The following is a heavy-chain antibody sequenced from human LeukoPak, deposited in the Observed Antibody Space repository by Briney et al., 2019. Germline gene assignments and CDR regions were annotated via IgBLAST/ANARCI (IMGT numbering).Heavy chain of an antibody. Sequence: GGSLRLSCAASGFTFSSYEMNWVRQAPGKGLEWVSYISSSGSTIYYADSVKGRFTISRDNAKNSLYLQMNSLRAEDTAVYYCARAPVYGDAFDIWGQGTMVTVSS. V-gene: IGHV3-48*03. CDR1: GFTFSSYE. CDR3: ARAPVYGDAFDI. D-gene: IGHD1-14*01. J-gene: IGHJ3*02. CDR2: ISSSGSTI.